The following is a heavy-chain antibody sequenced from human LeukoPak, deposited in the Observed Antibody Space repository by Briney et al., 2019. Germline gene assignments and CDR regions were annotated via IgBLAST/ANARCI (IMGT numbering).Heavy chain of an antibody. D-gene: IGHD3-10*01. CDR2: IWYDGSNK. CDR3: ANAQQPYGSGSARN. Sequence: GGSLRLSCAASGFTFSSYGMHWVRQAPGKGLEWVAVIWYDGSNKYYADSVKGLFTISRGNSKNTLYLQMNSRRAEDTAVYYCANAQQPYGSGSARNWGQGTLVTVSS. V-gene: IGHV3-33*06. CDR1: GFTFSSYG. J-gene: IGHJ4*02.